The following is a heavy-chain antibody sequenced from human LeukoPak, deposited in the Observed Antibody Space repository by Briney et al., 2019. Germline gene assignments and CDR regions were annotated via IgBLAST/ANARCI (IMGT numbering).Heavy chain of an antibody. D-gene: IGHD2-15*01. J-gene: IGHJ4*02. CDR3: ARIGGNCSGGSCYFKYYFDY. CDR1: GGSISSSSYY. CDR2: IYYSGST. V-gene: IGHV4-39*01. Sequence: SETLSLTCTVSGGSISSSSYYWGWIRQPPGKGLEWIGSIYYSGSTYYNPSLKSRVTISVDTSKNQFSLKLSSVTAADTAVYYCARIGGNCSGGSCYFKYYFDYWGQGTLVTVSS.